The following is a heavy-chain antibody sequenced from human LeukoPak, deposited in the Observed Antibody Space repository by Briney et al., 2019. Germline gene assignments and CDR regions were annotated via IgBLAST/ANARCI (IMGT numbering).Heavy chain of an antibody. CDR1: GFTFSSYA. CDR2: ISYDGSNN. D-gene: IGHD6-13*01. J-gene: IGHJ4*02. Sequence: GGSLRLSCAASGFTFSSYAMHWVRQAPGEGLEWVAVISYDGSNNYYADSVKGRFTISRDNSKDTLYLQMNSLRAEDTAVYYCAREGPGEQQLVPSYFDYWGQGTLVTVSS. CDR3: AREGPGEQQLVPSYFDY. V-gene: IGHV3-30-3*01.